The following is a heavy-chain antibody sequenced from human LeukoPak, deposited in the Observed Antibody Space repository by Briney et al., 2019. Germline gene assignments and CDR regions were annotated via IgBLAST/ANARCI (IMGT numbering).Heavy chain of an antibody. J-gene: IGHJ4*02. CDR2: IQCDGSNK. CDR1: GFRSGFSFNDYG. CDR3: VKDHDFGVLH. Sequence: PGGSLRLSCTGSGFRSGFSFNDYGMHWTRQAPGKGLEWVTFIQCDGSNKYYADSVRGRFTISRDNSKNTLYLQMNSLRAEDTAVYFCVKDHDFGVLHWGQGTLVTVSS. D-gene: IGHD4-17*01. V-gene: IGHV3-30*02.